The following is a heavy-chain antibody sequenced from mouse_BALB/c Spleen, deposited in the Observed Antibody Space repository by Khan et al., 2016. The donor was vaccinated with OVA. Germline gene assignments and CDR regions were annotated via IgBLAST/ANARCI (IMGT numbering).Heavy chain of an antibody. CDR1: GYTLTDYG. CDR2: INTYTGEA. CDR3: SRSNGNYWFAY. D-gene: IGHD2-1*01. V-gene: IGHV9-3-1*01. Sequence: QIQLVQSGPELKKPGETVKISCKASGYTLTDYGMNWVQQAPGKGLKWMGWINTYTGEATYADVFKGRFAFSLETSANIAFLQINNRKTEDTATDFCSRSNGNYWFAYWGQGTLVTVSA. J-gene: IGHJ3*01.